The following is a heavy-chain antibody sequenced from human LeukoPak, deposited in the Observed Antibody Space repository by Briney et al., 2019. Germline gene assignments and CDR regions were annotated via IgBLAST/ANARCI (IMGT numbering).Heavy chain of an antibody. D-gene: IGHD6-25*01. Sequence: SETLSLTCAVYGGSFSGYYWSWIRQPPGKGLEWIGEINHSGSTNYNPSLKSRVTISVDTSKDQFSLKLSSVTAADTAVYYCARGLSGYPRLYYFDYWGQGTLVTVSS. CDR3: ARGLSGYPRLYYFDY. J-gene: IGHJ4*02. V-gene: IGHV4-34*01. CDR2: INHSGST. CDR1: GGSFSGYY.